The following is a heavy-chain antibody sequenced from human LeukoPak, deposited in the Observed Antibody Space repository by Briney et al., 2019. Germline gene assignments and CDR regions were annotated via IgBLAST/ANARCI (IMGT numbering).Heavy chain of an antibody. CDR1: GYTFTSYG. D-gene: IGHD3-10*01. J-gene: IGHJ4*02. V-gene: IGHV1-18*01. CDR2: ISAYNGNT. Sequence: ASVKVSCKASGYTFTSYGISWVRQAPGQGLEWMGGISAYNGNTNYAQKLQGRVTMTTDTSTSTAYMELRSLRSDDTAVYYCARDQTGYYYGSGSYYIPFDYWGQGTLVTVSS. CDR3: ARDQTGYYYGSGSYYIPFDY.